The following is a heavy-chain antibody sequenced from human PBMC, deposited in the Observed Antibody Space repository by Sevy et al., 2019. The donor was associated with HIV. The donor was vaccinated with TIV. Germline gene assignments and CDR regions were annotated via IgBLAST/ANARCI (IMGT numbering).Heavy chain of an antibody. D-gene: IGHD2-2*01. J-gene: IGHJ6*02. V-gene: IGHV3-30*02. CDR3: AKDRADIVVVPAANDYYYYGIDV. Sequence: GGSLRLSCAASGFTFSSYGMHWVRQAPGKGLEWVAFIRYDGSNKYYADSVKGRFTISRDNSKNTLYLQMNSLRAEDTAVYYCAKDRADIVVVPAANDYYYYGIDVWGQGTTVTVSS. CDR1: GFTFSSYG. CDR2: IRYDGSNK.